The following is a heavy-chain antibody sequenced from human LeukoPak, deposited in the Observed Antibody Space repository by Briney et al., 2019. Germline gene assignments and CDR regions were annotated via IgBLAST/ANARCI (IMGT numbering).Heavy chain of an antibody. CDR3: ARERYSSSWFGIRYYFDY. J-gene: IGHJ4*02. Sequence: SVKVSCKASGGTFSSYAISWVRQAPGQGLEWMGGIIPIFGTANYAQKFQGRVTITTDESTSTAYMELSSLRSEDTAVYYCARERYSSSWFGIRYYFDYWGQGTLVTVSS. CDR2: IIPIFGTA. CDR1: GGTFSSYA. V-gene: IGHV1-69*05. D-gene: IGHD6-13*01.